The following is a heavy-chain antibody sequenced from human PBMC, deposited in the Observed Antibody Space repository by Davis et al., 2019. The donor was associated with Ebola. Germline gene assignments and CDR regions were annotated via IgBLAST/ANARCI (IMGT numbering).Heavy chain of an antibody. CDR1: GFPFSRFG. J-gene: IGHJ4*02. D-gene: IGHD3-22*01. Sequence: FPSPGFPFSRFGMHWVRQAPGQGLGRVAVISYDGSNKYDTDSVKGRFTISRDNSKNTLYLQMRSLRREDTAVYYCVKGSITTRVVVYFDLWGQGTLITVSS. CDR2: ISYDGSNK. CDR3: VKGSITTRVVVYFDL. V-gene: IGHV3-30*18.